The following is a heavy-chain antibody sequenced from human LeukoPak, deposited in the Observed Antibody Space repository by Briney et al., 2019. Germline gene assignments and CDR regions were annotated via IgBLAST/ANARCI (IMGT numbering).Heavy chain of an antibody. CDR1: GYTFTSYD. Sequence: GASVKVSCKASGYTFTSYDINWVRQATGQGLEWMGWMNPNSGNTGYAQKFQGRVTMTRNTSISTAYMELRSLRSNDTAVYYCARDRDTVVTWAAAFDIWGQGTMVTVSS. CDR2: MNPNSGNT. CDR3: ARDRDTVVTWAAAFDI. V-gene: IGHV1-8*01. D-gene: IGHD4-23*01. J-gene: IGHJ3*02.